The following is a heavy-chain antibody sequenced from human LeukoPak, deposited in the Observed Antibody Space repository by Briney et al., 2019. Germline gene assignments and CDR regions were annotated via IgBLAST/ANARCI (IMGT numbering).Heavy chain of an antibody. CDR2: IFYTWST. CDR1: GGAISSGAYY. Sequence: SETLSLTCTVSGGAISSGAYYWSWIRQYPGKGLEWIGYIFYTWSTYYNPSLRCRLTISLDTSKNQFSLKLSSVTAADTAVYFCARIDSRFKVVDYWGQGTLVTVSS. V-gene: IGHV4-31*03. D-gene: IGHD2-21*01. CDR3: ARIDSRFKVVDY. J-gene: IGHJ4*02.